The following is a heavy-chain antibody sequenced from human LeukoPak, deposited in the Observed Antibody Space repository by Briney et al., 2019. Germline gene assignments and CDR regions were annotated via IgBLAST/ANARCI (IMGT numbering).Heavy chain of an antibody. CDR2: ISSTSSAI. CDR1: GFTFSSYS. CDR3: ARVIGSYGDSAY. D-gene: IGHD3-16*01. V-gene: IGHV3-48*04. Sequence: GGSLSLSCAASGFTFSSYSMNWVRQAPGKGLEWLSYISSTSSAIYYADSLKGRFTISRDNAKNSLYLQMDSLRAEDTAVYYCARVIGSYGDSAYWGQGTLVTVSS. J-gene: IGHJ4*02.